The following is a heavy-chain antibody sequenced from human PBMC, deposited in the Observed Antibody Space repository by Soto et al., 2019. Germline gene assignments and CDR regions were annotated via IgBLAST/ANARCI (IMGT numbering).Heavy chain of an antibody. D-gene: IGHD3-10*01. V-gene: IGHV1-2*04. J-gene: IGHJ4*02. CDR1: GYTFTGYY. Sequence: ASVKVSCKASGYTFTGYYMHWVRQAPGQGLERMGWINPNSGGTNYAQKFQGWVTMDRDTSISTAYMELSRLRSDDTAVYYCARGPSYGSGMDYWGQGTLVTVFS. CDR2: INPNSGGT. CDR3: ARGPSYGSGMDY.